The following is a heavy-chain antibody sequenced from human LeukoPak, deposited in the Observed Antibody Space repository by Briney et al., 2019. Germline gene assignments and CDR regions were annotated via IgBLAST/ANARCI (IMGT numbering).Heavy chain of an antibody. CDR2: ISSSSSYI. D-gene: IGHD2-2*02. CDR1: GFNFSSSS. CDR3: ARRCSSTSCYRAFDY. Sequence: GGSLRLSCAASGFNFSSSSMTWVRQSPGKGLEWVSFISSSSSYIYYAASVKGRFTISRDNAKKTLYLQMNTLRAEDTAVYYCARRCSSTSCYRAFDYWGQGTLVTVSS. V-gene: IGHV3-21*01. J-gene: IGHJ4*02.